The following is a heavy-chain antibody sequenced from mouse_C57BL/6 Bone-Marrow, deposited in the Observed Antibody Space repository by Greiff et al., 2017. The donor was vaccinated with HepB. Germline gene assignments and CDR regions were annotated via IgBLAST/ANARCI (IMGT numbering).Heavy chain of an antibody. CDR1: GYTFTSYW. Sequence: QVQLQQPGAELVMPGASVKLSCKASGYTFTSYWMHWVKQRPGQGLEWIGEIDPSDSYTNYNQKVKGKSTLTVDKSSSTAYMQRSSLTSEDSAVYYCARGGGYSNSAWFAYWGQGTLVTVSA. CDR3: ARGGGYSNSAWFAY. J-gene: IGHJ3*01. CDR2: IDPSDSYT. V-gene: IGHV1-69*01. D-gene: IGHD2-5*01.